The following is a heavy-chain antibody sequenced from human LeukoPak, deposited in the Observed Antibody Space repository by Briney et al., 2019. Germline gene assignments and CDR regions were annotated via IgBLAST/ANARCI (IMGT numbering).Heavy chain of an antibody. CDR1: GFTFGTYW. Sequence: GGSLRLSCAVSGFTFGTYWLSWVRQAPGKGLEWVANINQDGSEKYYVDSVRGRFTISRDNAKNSLYLQMNSLRAEDTAVYYCAKNKVDSSHSCPLDSWGQGTLVAVSS. V-gene: IGHV3-7*02. D-gene: IGHD6-13*01. J-gene: IGHJ4*02. CDR3: AKNKVDSSHSCPLDS. CDR2: INQDGSEK.